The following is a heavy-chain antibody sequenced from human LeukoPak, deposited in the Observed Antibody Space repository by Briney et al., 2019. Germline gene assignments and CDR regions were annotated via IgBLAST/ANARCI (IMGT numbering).Heavy chain of an antibody. CDR1: GFTFSSYW. J-gene: IGHJ4*02. CDR3: ARDRRGHEEVY. Sequence: PGGSLRLSCAASGFTFSSYWMHWVRQAPGKGLVWVSRINSDGSSTSYADSVKGRFTISRDNAKNTLYQQMNSLRAEDTAVYYCARDRRGHEEVYWGQGTLVTVSS. V-gene: IGHV3-74*01. CDR2: INSDGSST.